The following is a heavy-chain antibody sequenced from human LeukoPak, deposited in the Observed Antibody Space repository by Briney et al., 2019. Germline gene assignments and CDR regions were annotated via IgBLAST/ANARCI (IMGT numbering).Heavy chain of an antibody. CDR3: ARTNDCGGDCYSGDDAFDI. CDR1: GYSFTNYW. D-gene: IGHD2-21*02. J-gene: IGHJ3*02. CDR2: IYPCDSRT. V-gene: IGHV5-51*01. Sequence: GESLKISCKAFGYSFTNYWIGWGRQMPGKGLGGMGIIYPCDSRTRYSRSFHGQLTISVDKSITTAYLQWSSLKPSDTAMYYCARTNDCGGDCYSGDDAFDIWGQGTMVTVSS.